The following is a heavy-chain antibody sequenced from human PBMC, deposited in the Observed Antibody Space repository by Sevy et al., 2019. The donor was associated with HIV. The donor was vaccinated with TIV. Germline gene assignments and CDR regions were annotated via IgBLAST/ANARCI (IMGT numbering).Heavy chain of an antibody. CDR2: INHSGST. D-gene: IGHD3-3*01. J-gene: IGHJ4*02. CDR3: ARVDFWSGYPTAIFDY. CDR1: GGSFSGYY. V-gene: IGHV4-34*01. Sequence: SETLSLTCAVYGGSFSGYYWSWIRQPPGKGLEWIGEINHSGSTNYNPSLKSRVTISVDTSKNQFSLKLSSVTAADTAEYYCARVDFWSGYPTAIFDYWGQGTLVTVSS.